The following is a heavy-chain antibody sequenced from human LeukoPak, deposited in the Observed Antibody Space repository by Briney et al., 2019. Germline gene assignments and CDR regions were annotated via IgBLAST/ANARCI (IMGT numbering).Heavy chain of an antibody. CDR3: ARAYSSSWFYWFDP. D-gene: IGHD6-13*01. J-gene: IGHJ5*02. Sequence: ASVKVSCKASGYTFTSYDISWVRQATGQGLEWMGWMNPNSGNTGYAQKFQGRVTMTRNTSISTAYMELSSLRSEDTAVYYCARAYSSSWFYWFDPWGQGTLVTVSS. CDR2: MNPNSGNT. V-gene: IGHV1-8*01. CDR1: GYTFTSYD.